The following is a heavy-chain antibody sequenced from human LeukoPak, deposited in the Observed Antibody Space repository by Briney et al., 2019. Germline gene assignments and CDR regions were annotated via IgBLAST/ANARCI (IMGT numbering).Heavy chain of an antibody. Sequence: GGSLRLSCAASGFIFNSFAMNWVRQAPGKGLGWVSSISGSDGTSHYADFVKGRFTISRDTSKNTLYLQMNSLRAEDTAAYYCAKSLGVGGYTRYKGFDQWGQGTLVVVSS. CDR2: ISGSDGTS. CDR3: AKSLGVGGYTRYKGFDQ. D-gene: IGHD3-16*02. V-gene: IGHV3-23*01. J-gene: IGHJ4*02. CDR1: GFIFNSFA.